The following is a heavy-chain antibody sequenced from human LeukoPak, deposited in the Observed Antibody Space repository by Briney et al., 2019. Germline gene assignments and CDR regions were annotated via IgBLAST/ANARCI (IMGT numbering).Heavy chain of an antibody. CDR1: GFTFSSYS. J-gene: IGHJ3*02. V-gene: IGHV3-48*04. CDR3: ASGGSYFDSSGGNGAFDI. Sequence: PGGSLRLSCGASGFTFSSYSMNWVRQAPGKGLEWVSYISSSSGTIHYADSVKGRFTISRDNGKNSLYLQMTSLRAEDTAVYYCASGGSYFDSSGGNGAFDIWGQGTMVTVSS. CDR2: ISSSSGTI. D-gene: IGHD3-22*01.